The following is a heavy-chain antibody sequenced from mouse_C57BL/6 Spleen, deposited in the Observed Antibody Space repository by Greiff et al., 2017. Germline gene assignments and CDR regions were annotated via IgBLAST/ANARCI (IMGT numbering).Heavy chain of an antibody. CDR1: GYTFTSYC. CDR3: ARWEDYCNNDFDY. J-gene: IGHJ4*01. V-gene: IGHV1-72*01. Sequence: QVQLQQSGAELVKPGASVKLSCKASGYTFTSYCMHWVKQRPGRGLEWIGRINPNNGGTKYNQKFKGKATLTVDKSSSTAYMQLRSLTSEDSAVYYCARWEDYCNNDFDYWGQGTTVTVSS. CDR2: INPNNGGT. D-gene: IGHD1-1*01.